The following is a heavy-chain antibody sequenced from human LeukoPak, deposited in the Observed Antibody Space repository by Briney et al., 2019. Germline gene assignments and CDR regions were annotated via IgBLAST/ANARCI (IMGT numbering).Heavy chain of an antibody. V-gene: IGHV1-69*04. D-gene: IGHD3-22*01. J-gene: IGHJ4*02. CDR1: GYSFISYF. CDR3: ARDDYDSSGYYRDY. CDR2: IIPILGIA. Sequence: ASVKVSCQASGYSFISYFLHWVRQAPGQGLEWMGRIIPILGIANYAQKFQGRVTITADKSTSTAYMELSSLRSEDTAVYYCARDDYDSSGYYRDYWGQGTLVTVSS.